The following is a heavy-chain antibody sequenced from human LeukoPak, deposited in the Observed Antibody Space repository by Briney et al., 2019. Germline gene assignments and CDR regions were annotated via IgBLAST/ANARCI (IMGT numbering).Heavy chain of an antibody. J-gene: IGHJ4*02. CDR2: ISGSGGST. V-gene: IGHV3-23*01. D-gene: IGHD4-17*01. CDR3: AKSVDYGDYFDY. CDR1: GFTFSSYA. Sequence: GGSLRLSCAASGFTFSSYAMSWVRQAPGKGLEWVSAISGSGGSTYYADSVKGRFTISRDSSKNTLYLHMSSLTAEDTAVYYCAKSVDYGDYFDYWGQGTTVTVSS.